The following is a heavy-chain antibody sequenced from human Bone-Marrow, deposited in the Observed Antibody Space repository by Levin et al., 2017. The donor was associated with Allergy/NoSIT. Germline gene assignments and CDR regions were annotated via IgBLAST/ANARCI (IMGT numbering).Heavy chain of an antibody. CDR2: IYHSGST. CDR3: ASLSTMVRGVNIPYGMDV. D-gene: IGHD3-10*01. Sequence: SETLSLTCAVSGGSISSSNWWSWVRQPPGKGLEWIGEIYHSGSTNYNPSLKSRVTISVDKSKNQFSLKLSSVTAADTAVYYCASLSTMVRGVNIPYGMDVWGQGTTVTVSS. V-gene: IGHV4-4*02. CDR1: GGSISSSNW. J-gene: IGHJ6*02.